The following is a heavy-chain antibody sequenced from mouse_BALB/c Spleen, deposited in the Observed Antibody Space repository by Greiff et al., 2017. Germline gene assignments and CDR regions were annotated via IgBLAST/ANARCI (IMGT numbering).Heavy chain of an antibody. D-gene: IGHD2-10*02. V-gene: IGHV1-4*01. CDR1: GYTFTSYT. CDR2: INPSSGYT. Sequence: VQLQQSGAELARPGASVKMSCKASGYTFTSYTMHWVKQRPGQGLEWIGYINPSSGYTNYNQKFKDKATLTADKSSSTAYMQLSSLTSEDSAVYYCDSYGYYAMDYWGQGTSVTVSS. J-gene: IGHJ4*01. CDR3: DSYGYYAMDY.